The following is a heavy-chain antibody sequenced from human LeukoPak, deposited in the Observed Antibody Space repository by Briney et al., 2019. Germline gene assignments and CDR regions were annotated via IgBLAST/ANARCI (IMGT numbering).Heavy chain of an antibody. CDR2: ISSSSSYI. J-gene: IGHJ4*02. CDR1: GFTFSSYS. V-gene: IGHV3-21*01. Sequence: GGSLRLSCAASGFTFSSYSMNWVRQAPGKGLEWVSSISSSSSYIYYADSVKGRFTISRDNAKNSLYLQMNSLRAEDTAAYYCARNGIAVATLDYWGQGTLVTVSS. CDR3: ARNGIAVATLDY. D-gene: IGHD6-19*01.